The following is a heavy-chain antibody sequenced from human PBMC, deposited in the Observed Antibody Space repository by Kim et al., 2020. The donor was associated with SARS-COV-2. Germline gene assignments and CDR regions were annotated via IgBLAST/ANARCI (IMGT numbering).Heavy chain of an antibody. CDR1: GYSLTRYR. Sequence: GESLKIYCKGSGYSLTRYRISWGRQMPGKGRECMERFDASESYTNSIASFKGDVTISADKTISTAYLQWSSLKASDTAMYYCARRRSSSWYGYYGMDVWGQGHTVTVSS. J-gene: IGHJ6*02. CDR3: ARRRSSSWYGYYGMDV. V-gene: IGHV5-10-1*01. D-gene: IGHD6-13*01. CDR2: FDASESYT.